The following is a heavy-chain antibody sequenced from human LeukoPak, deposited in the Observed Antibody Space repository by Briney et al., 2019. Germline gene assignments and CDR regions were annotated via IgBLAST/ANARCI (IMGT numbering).Heavy chain of an antibody. CDR2: IYYSGST. CDR3: ARHWGRDTFDI. Sequence: SETLSLTCTVSGDSISSSNYLWVWLRQPPGKGLEWIGSIYYSGSTYYNPSLMSRVTISVDTSKNQFSLMLNSVTAADTAIYYCARHWGRDTFDIWGQGTMVTVSS. V-gene: IGHV4-39*01. J-gene: IGHJ3*02. CDR1: GDSISSSNYL. D-gene: IGHD3-16*01.